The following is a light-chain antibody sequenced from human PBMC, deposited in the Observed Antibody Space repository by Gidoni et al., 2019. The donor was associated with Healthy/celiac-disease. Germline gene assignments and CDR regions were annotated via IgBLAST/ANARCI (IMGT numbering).Light chain of an antibody. V-gene: IGKV1-39*01. CDR3: QHSYSTPWT. CDR2: AAS. CDR1: QSISNY. Sequence: DIQMTQSPSSLSASVGDRVTITCRASQSISNYLNWYQQKPGKAPKLLIYAASSLQTGVPSRFSSSGSGTDFTLTISSLQREDFATYYCQHSYSTPWTFGQGTKVEIK. J-gene: IGKJ1*01.